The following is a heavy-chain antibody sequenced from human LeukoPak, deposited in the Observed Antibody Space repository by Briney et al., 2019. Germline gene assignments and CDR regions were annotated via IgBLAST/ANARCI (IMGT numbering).Heavy chain of an antibody. CDR1: GGTFSSYA. J-gene: IGHJ4*02. D-gene: IGHD3-22*01. CDR2: IIPIFGTA. Sequence: SVKVSCRASGGTFSSYAISWVRQAPGQGLEWMGGIIPIFGTANHAQKFQGRVTITADESTSTAYMELSSLRSEDTAVYYCARAPLEYYYDSSGYYDYWGQGTLVTVSS. CDR3: ARAPLEYYYDSSGYYDY. V-gene: IGHV1-69*13.